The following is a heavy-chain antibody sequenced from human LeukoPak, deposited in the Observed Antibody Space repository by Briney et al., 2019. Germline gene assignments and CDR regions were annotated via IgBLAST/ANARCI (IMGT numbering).Heavy chain of an antibody. CDR2: IYTSGST. CDR1: GGSISSGSYY. D-gene: IGHD3-22*01. CDR3: ARDYYDSSGYYFY. V-gene: IGHV4-61*02. Sequence: PSQTLSLTCTVSGGSISSGSYYWSWIRQPAGTGLEWIGRIYTSGSTNYNPSLKSRVPISVDTSKNQFSLKLSSVTAADTAVYYCARDYYDSSGYYFYWGQGTLVTVSS. J-gene: IGHJ4*02.